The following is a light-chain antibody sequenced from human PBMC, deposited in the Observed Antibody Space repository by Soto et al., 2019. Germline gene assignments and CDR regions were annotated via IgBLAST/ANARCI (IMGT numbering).Light chain of an antibody. CDR1: SSDVGGYNY. CDR2: DVS. CDR3: CSYSGTYSQWV. Sequence: QSVLTQPRSVSGSPGQSVTISCTGTSSDVGGYNYVSWYQQHPGKAPKLVIYDVSKRPSGVPDRFYGSKSGNTASLTVSGLQAEDEADYSCCSYSGTYSQWVFGGGTKLTVL. V-gene: IGLV2-11*01. J-gene: IGLJ3*02.